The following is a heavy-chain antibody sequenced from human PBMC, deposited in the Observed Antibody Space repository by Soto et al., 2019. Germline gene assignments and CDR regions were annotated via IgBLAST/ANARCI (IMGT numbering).Heavy chain of an antibody. CDR2: ISYDGSNK. D-gene: IGHD3-10*01. Sequence: GGSLRLSCAASGFTFSSYGMHWVRQAPGKGLEWVAVISYDGSNKYYADSVKGRFTISRDNSKNTLYLQMNSLRAEDTAVYYCAKDASGGWFGEFYFDYWGQGTLVTVSS. CDR1: GFTFSSYG. J-gene: IGHJ4*02. CDR3: AKDASGGWFGEFYFDY. V-gene: IGHV3-30*18.